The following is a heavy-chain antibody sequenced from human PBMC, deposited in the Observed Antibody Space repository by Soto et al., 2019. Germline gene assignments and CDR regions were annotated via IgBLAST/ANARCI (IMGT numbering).Heavy chain of an antibody. CDR3: ARDRTDSGYYTNWLDP. V-gene: IGHV1-69*06. J-gene: IGHJ5*02. Sequence: SVKVSCKASGGTFGSDAITRVRQAPGQGLEWVGRIIPIFGTTNYAQNLQGRVTISADKSTLTSYMELHSLTSDDTALYYCARDRTDSGYYTNWLDPWGQGTQVTVSS. CDR2: IIPIFGTT. CDR1: GGTFGSDA. D-gene: IGHD3-22*01.